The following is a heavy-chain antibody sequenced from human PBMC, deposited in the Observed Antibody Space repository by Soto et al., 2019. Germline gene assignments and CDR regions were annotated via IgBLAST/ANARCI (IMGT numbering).Heavy chain of an antibody. Sequence: GGSLRLSCAASGFTFSSYAMSWVRQAPGKGLEWVSAISGSGGSTYYADSVKGRFTISRDNSKNTLYLQMNSLRAEDTAVYYCAKFHGSSSGYYYYGMDVWGQGTTVTVSS. CDR2: ISGSGGST. CDR1: GFTFSSYA. J-gene: IGHJ6*02. D-gene: IGHD6-6*01. V-gene: IGHV3-23*01. CDR3: AKFHGSSSGYYYYGMDV.